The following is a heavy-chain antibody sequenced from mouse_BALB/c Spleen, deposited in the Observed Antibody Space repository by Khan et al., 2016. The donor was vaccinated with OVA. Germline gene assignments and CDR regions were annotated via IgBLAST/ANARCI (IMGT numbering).Heavy chain of an antibody. Sequence: EVQLVESGLGLVKPSQSLSLTCTVTGYSITSDYAWNWIRQFPGNKLEWMGFISYSGSTSYNPSLKSRISITRDTSKNQFFLQLNSVTTEDTATYYCARWDYDAPNYWGQGTTLTVSS. V-gene: IGHV3-2*02. CDR3: ARWDYDAPNY. CDR2: ISYSGST. J-gene: IGHJ2*01. CDR1: GYSITSDYA. D-gene: IGHD2-4*01.